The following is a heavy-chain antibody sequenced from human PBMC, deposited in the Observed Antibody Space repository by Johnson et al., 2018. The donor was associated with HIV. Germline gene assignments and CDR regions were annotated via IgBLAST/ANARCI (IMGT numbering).Heavy chain of an antibody. V-gene: IGHV3-53*01. CDR1: GFTVSSNY. CDR3: ARGVYSSSWYGAFDI. CDR2: IYGGGSGGST. J-gene: IGHJ3*02. Sequence: VQLVESGGGLIQPGGSLRLSCAASGFTVSSNYMSWVRQAPAKGLEWVSVIYGGGSGGSTYYVDSVKGRFTISRDNSKNTLYLQMNSLRAEDTAVYYCARGVYSSSWYGAFDIWGQGTMVTVSS. D-gene: IGHD6-13*01.